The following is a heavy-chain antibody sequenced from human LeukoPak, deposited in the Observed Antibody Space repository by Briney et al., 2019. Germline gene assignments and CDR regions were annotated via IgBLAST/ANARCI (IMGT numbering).Heavy chain of an antibody. V-gene: IGHV3-11*01. J-gene: IGHJ4*02. CDR1: GFTFSDYY. Sequence: GGSLRLSCAASGFTFSDYYVSWIRQAPGKGLEWVSYISSSGSTIYYADSVKGRFTISRDNAKNSLYLQMNSLRAEDTAVYYCARRGSSTHWYFDYWGQGTLVTVSS. CDR3: ARRGSSTHWYFDY. D-gene: IGHD2-2*01. CDR2: ISSSGSTI.